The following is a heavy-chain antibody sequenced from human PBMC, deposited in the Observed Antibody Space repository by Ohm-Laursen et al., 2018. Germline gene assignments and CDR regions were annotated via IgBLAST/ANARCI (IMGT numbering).Heavy chain of an antibody. CDR2: IYYSGST. J-gene: IGHJ3*02. CDR3: ARRSGWGSYRVLHAFDI. Sequence: SDTLSLTCTVSGGSISSYYWSWIRQPPGKGLEWIGYIYYSGSTNYSPSLKSRVTISVDTSKNQFSLKLSSVTAADTAVYYCARRSGWGSYRVLHAFDIWGQGTMVTVSS. D-gene: IGHD3-16*02. CDR1: GGSISSYY. V-gene: IGHV4-59*07.